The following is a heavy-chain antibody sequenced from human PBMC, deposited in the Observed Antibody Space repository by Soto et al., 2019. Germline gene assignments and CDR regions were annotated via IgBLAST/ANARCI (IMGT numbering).Heavy chain of an antibody. J-gene: IGHJ4*02. CDR1: GFTFSNHG. CDR3: ARDTWIASSITSLDH. V-gene: IGHV3-33*01. CDR2: IWNDGNKK. Sequence: GGSLRLSCAAFGFTFSNHGMHWVRQAPGKGLEWVALIWNDGNKKDYADSVKGRFTISRDNSKNIVYLRMDSLRVEDTAVYFCARDTWIASSITSLDHWGQGDLVTVSS. D-gene: IGHD2-2*03.